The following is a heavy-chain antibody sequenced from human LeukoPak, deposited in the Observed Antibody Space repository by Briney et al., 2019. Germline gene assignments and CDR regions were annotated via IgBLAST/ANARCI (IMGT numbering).Heavy chain of an antibody. Sequence: GGSLRLSCAASGFTFSSHEMHWVRQAPGKGLEWVIFISSDGSTKYYAESVKGRFTISRDNSKNTLYLQMNSLTTEDTAVYYCARDQSGTYSIDYWGQGTLVTVSS. CDR3: ARDQSGTYSIDY. CDR2: ISSDGSTK. J-gene: IGHJ4*02. V-gene: IGHV3-30-3*01. CDR1: GFTFSSHE. D-gene: IGHD1-26*01.